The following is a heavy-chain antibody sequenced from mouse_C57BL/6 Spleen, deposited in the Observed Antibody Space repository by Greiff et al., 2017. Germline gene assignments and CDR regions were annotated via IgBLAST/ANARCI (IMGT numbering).Heavy chain of an antibody. Sequence: EVQVVESGPGLVKPSQSLSLTCSVTGYSITSGYYWNWIRQFPGNKLEWMGYISYDGSNNYNPSLKNRISITRDTSKNQFFLKLNSVTTEDTATYYCARDGGSSPYFDYWGQGTTLTVSS. CDR3: ARDGGSSPYFDY. V-gene: IGHV3-6*01. J-gene: IGHJ2*01. CDR1: GYSITSGYY. CDR2: ISYDGSN. D-gene: IGHD1-1*01.